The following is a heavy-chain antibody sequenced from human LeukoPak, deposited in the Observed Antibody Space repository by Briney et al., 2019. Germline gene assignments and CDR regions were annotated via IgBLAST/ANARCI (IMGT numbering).Heavy chain of an antibody. V-gene: IGHV3-23*01. D-gene: IGHD4-17*01. J-gene: IGHJ4*02. CDR1: GFTFRSYA. CDR3: AKDGETYGKFDH. CDR2: ISGNGVRT. Sequence: GGSLRLSCAASGFTFRSYAMSWVRQAPGKGLEWVSTISGNGVRTNYADSVKGRFTVSRDNSKNVYLQMNGLIAEDTAVYYCAKDGETYGKFDHWGQGTVVTVSS.